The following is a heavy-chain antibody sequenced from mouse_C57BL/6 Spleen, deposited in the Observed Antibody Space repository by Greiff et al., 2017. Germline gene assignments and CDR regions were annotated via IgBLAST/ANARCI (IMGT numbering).Heavy chain of an antibody. J-gene: IGHJ4*01. D-gene: IGHD3-3*01. CDR1: GYTFTDYY. CDR2: IYPASGHT. Sequence: QVQLQQSGAELVRPGASVKLSCKASGYTFTDYYINWVKQRPGQGLEWIARIYPASGHTYYNEKFKGKATLTAEKSSSTAYMQLSSLTSEDSAVXFGGRWGIRQIDYYAMDYWGQGTSVTVSS. V-gene: IGHV1-76*01. CDR3: GRWGIRQIDYYAMDY.